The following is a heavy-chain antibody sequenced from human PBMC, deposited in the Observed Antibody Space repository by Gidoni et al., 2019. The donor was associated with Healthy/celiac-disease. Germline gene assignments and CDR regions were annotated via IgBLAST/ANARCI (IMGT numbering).Heavy chain of an antibody. CDR3: AREGDCGGDCYYFDY. D-gene: IGHD2-21*02. Sequence: QVQLVASGGGVVPPGRSLWLSCSESGLPFRRYGRHWVRQAPGKGLEWVAVIWYDGSNKYYADSGKGRFTISRDNSKNTLYLQMNSLRAEDTAVYYCAREGDCGGDCYYFDYWGQGTLVTVSS. CDR2: IWYDGSNK. J-gene: IGHJ4*02. V-gene: IGHV3-33*01. CDR1: GLPFRRYG.